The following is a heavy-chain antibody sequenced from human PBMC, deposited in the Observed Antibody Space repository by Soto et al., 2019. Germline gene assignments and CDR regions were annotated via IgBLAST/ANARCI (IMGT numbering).Heavy chain of an antibody. CDR2: TYYRSKWYN. D-gene: IGHD2-2*01. Sequence: PSQTRSLTCAISGDSVSSNSAAWKSIRQSPSRGLEWLGRTYYRSKWYNDYGVSVKSRITIGPDTSKNQFSLQLNSVTPEDTAVYYCARDWTSSHFDCWGQGTLVTVSS. J-gene: IGHJ4*02. V-gene: IGHV6-1*01. CDR3: ARDWTSSHFDC. CDR1: GDSVSSNSAA.